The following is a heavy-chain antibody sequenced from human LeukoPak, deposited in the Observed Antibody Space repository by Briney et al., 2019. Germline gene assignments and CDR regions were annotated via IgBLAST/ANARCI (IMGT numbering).Heavy chain of an antibody. CDR3: ARAGGNFDY. J-gene: IGHJ4*02. D-gene: IGHD3-16*01. V-gene: IGHV4-34*01. CDR2: INHSGST. Sequence: PSETLSLTCAVYGGSFSGYYWSWIRQPPGKGLEWIGEINHSGSTNYNPSLKSRVTISVDTSKNQFSLKLSSVTAADTAVYYCARAGGNFDYWGQGTLVTVSS. CDR1: GGSFSGYY.